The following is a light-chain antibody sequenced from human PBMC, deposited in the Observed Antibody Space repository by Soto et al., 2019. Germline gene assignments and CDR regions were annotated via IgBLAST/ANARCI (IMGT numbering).Light chain of an antibody. CDR2: GAS. CDR3: QQYGSSPYT. Sequence: EIVLTQSPGTLSLSPGERATLFCRASQSVTSSYLAWYQHKRGQAPRLLIYGASSRATGIPDRFSGSGSGPDFTLTISRLEPEDFAVYYCQQYGSSPYTFGQGTKLEIK. V-gene: IGKV3-20*01. CDR1: QSVTSSY. J-gene: IGKJ2*01.